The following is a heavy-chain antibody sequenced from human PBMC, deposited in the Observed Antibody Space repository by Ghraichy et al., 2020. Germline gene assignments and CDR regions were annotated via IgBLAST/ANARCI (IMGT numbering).Heavy chain of an antibody. V-gene: IGHV4-31*03. CDR1: GGSISNRTYY. Sequence: SETLSLTCTASGGSISNRTYYWSWIRQHPGKGLQWIGHIYYSGTTYYNPSLKSRVTISVDTSKNQFSLNVTSVTAADTAIYYCARDVNFYYDNGVYAPSWEDYYYGMDVWGQGTTVTVSS. CDR3: ARDVNFYYDNGVYAPSWEDYYYGMDV. D-gene: IGHD3-22*01. J-gene: IGHJ6*02. CDR2: IYYSGTT.